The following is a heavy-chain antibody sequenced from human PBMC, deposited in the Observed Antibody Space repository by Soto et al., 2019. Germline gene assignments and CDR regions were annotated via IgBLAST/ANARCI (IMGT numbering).Heavy chain of an antibody. D-gene: IGHD3-10*01. V-gene: IGHV2-5*02. Sequence: QITLKESGPTLVKPTQTLTLTCSFSGFSLTTYGVGVGWVRQPPGKALEWLAFTYWDDDNRYNPSLKSRLSTTKDTSKKQVVLTMTNMVPADTDTSFCAHRVPLMSTLNFGALDFWGQGTLVTVPS. CDR3: AHRVPLMSTLNFGALDF. J-gene: IGHJ3*01. CDR1: GFSLTTYGVG. CDR2: TYWDDDN.